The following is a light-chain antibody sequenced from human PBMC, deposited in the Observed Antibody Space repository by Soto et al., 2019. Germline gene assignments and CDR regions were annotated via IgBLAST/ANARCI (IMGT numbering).Light chain of an antibody. CDR3: QQRSNWPPYT. CDR2: DAS. J-gene: IGKJ2*01. Sequence: IVLTQSPATLSLSPGERATLSCRASQSVSHYLAWYQHKPGQAPRLLIYDASSRATGIPARFSGSGSGTDFTLTISSLEPEDFAVYYCQQRSNWPPYTFGQGTELEIK. V-gene: IGKV3-11*01. CDR1: QSVSHY.